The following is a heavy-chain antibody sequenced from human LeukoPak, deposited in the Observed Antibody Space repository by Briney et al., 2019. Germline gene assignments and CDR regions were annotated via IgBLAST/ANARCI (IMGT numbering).Heavy chain of an antibody. CDR1: GYTFTSYD. D-gene: IGHD1-14*01. V-gene: IGHV1-8*01. CDR2: MNPNSGNT. Sequence: ASVKVSCKASGYTFTSYDINWVRQATGQGLEGRGWMNPNSGNTGYAQKFQGRVTMTRNTSISTAYMELSSLRSEDTAVYYCARAAGDLPTYYYYGMDVWGQGTTVTVSS. J-gene: IGHJ6*02. CDR3: ARAAGDLPTYYYYGMDV.